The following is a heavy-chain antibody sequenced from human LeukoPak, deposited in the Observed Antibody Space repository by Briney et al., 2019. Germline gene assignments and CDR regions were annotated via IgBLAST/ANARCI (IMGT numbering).Heavy chain of an antibody. CDR2: IYHSGST. J-gene: IGHJ4*02. CDR1: GGSISSGGYS. Sequence: SETLSLTCAVSGGSISSGGYSWSWIRQPPGKGLEWIGYIYHSGSTYYNPSLKSRVTISVDRSKNQFSLKLTSVTAADTAVYYCANSANYGGNSGYFDSWAQGTLVTVSS. V-gene: IGHV4-30-2*01. D-gene: IGHD4-23*01. CDR3: ANSANYGGNSGYFDS.